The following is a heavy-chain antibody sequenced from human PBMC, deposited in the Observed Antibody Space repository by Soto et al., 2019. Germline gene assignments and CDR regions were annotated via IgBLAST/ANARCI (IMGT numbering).Heavy chain of an antibody. J-gene: IGHJ4*02. D-gene: IGHD2-15*01. CDR2: ISAYNGNT. Sequence: GASVKVSCKVSGYTFTSYGISWVRQAPGQGLEWMGWISAYNGNTNYAQKLQGRVTMTTDTSTSTAYMELRSLRSDDTAVYYCARXYCSGGSCSKPKYYFDYWGQGTLVTVSS. CDR1: GYTFTSYG. CDR3: ARXYCSGGSCSKPKYYFDY. V-gene: IGHV1-18*01.